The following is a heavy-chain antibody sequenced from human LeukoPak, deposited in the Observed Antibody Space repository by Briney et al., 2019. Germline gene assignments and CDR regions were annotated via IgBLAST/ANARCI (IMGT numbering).Heavy chain of an antibody. V-gene: IGHV3-33*01. J-gene: IGHJ4*02. Sequence: GGSLRLSCAASGFTFSSYGMHWVRQAPGKGLEWVAVIWYDGSNKYYADSVKGRFTISRDNSKNTLYLQMNSLRAEDTAVYYCARDKGATLFDCWGQGTLVTVSS. CDR1: GFTFSSYG. D-gene: IGHD1-26*01. CDR3: ARDKGATLFDC. CDR2: IWYDGSNK.